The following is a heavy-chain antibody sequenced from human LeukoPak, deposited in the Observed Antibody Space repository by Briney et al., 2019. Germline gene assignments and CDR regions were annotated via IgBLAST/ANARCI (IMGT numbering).Heavy chain of an antibody. Sequence: PSETLSLTCTVSGGSISSITYYWGWIRQPPGKGLEWVGHMYYRGNTFYNPSLKSRVTISVDTSKNQFSLKLRSVTAADTAVYYCARLFGNYQNYFDYWGQGTLVTVSS. CDR2: MYYRGNT. CDR3: ARLFGNYQNYFDY. D-gene: IGHD1-7*01. CDR1: GGSISSITYY. V-gene: IGHV4-39*07. J-gene: IGHJ4*02.